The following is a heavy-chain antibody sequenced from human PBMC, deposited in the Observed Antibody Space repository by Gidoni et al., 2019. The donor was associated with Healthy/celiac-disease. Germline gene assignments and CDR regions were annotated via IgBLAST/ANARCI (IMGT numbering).Heavy chain of an antibody. CDR3: ARHGIDRGSLVWFDP. V-gene: IGHV4-39*01. Sequence: QLQLQESGPGLVKPSETLSLTCTVSGGSISSSSYYWGWIRQPPGKGLEWIGSIYYSGSTYYNPSLKSRVTISVDTSKNQFSLKLSSVTAADTAVYYCARHGIDRGSLVWFDPWGQGTLVTVSS. J-gene: IGHJ5*02. D-gene: IGHD3-16*01. CDR2: IYYSGST. CDR1: GGSISSSSYY.